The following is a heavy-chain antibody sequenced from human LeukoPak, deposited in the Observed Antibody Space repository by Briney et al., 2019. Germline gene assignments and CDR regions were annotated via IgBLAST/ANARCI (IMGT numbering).Heavy chain of an antibody. V-gene: IGHV3-7*01. D-gene: IGHD6-19*01. CDR1: GFTLGTFW. CDR2: IKQDESEK. J-gene: IGHJ4*02. CDR3: ARPRWLQFGPHDS. Sequence: PGESLRLCCVASGFTLGTFWMTWVRQVPGKGLEWVANIKQDESEKYYVDSVKGRFTISRDNAKNTLYLQMNNLRGEDTAVYYCARPRWLQFGPHDSWGQGTLVTVSS.